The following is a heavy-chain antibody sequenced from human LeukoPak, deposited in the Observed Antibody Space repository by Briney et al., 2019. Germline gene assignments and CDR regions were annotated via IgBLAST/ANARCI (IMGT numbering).Heavy chain of an antibody. CDR3: ARVGYYPDYYMDV. CDR2: IFHSGST. Sequence: SETLSLTCTVSGYSISSGYYWGWIRQPPGKGLEWIGTIFHSGSTYSNPSLKSRVTISVDTSKNRFSLNLSSVTAADTAVYYCARVGYYPDYYMDVWGKGTTVTVSS. V-gene: IGHV4-38-2*02. D-gene: IGHD2-21*01. J-gene: IGHJ6*03. CDR1: GYSISSGYY.